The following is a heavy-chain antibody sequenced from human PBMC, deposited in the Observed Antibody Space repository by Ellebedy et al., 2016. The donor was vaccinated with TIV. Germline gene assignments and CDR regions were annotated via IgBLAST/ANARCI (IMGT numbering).Heavy chain of an antibody. J-gene: IGHJ4*02. CDR3: ARDRGEGRIFSFFDL. CDR2: ISSSSSYI. V-gene: IGHV3-21*01. Sequence: GESLKISCTASGFTFSSYSMNWVRQAPGKGLEWVSSISSSSSYIYYADSVKGRFTISRDNAKNSLYLQMNSLRAEDTAVYYCARDRGEGRIFSFFDLWGQGTLVTVSS. CDR1: GFTFSSYS. D-gene: IGHD3-16*01.